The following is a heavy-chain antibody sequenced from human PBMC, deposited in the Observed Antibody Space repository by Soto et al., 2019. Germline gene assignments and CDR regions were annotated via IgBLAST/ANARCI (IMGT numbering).Heavy chain of an antibody. CDR1: GFTFSGFY. J-gene: IGHJ6*02. CDR3: ARSPYSLEGDGQHYYYGMDL. D-gene: IGHD2-15*01. CDR2: IKPNTDDT. Sequence: QVQLVQSGAAVKRPGASVKVSCEPSGFTFSGFYLHWVRQAPGQGLEWMGWIKPNTDDTGYAQKFQGRVTLTWDTSSSAGYLDLIRLRFDDTAVYYCARSPYSLEGDGQHYYYGMDLWGLGTTVTVSS. V-gene: IGHV1-2*02.